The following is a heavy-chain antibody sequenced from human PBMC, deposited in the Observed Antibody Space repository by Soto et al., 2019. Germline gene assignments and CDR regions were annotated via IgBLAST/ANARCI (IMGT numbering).Heavy chain of an antibody. CDR1: GFPLDEYA. CDR2: ISWNSGSI. D-gene: IGHD4-17*01. V-gene: IGHV3-9*01. Sequence: GGSLRLSCATYGFPLDEYAMHWVRQAPGKGLEWVSGISWNSGSIGYADSVKGRFTISRDNAKNSLYLQMNSLRAEDTALYYCAKDYGDYPTRVGGAVYYFDYWGQGTLVTVSS. CDR3: AKDYGDYPTRVGGAVYYFDY. J-gene: IGHJ4*02.